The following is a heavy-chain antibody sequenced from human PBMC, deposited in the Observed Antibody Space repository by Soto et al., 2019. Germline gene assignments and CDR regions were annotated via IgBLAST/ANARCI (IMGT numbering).Heavy chain of an antibody. CDR2: IFIDGGT. CDR1: GYTFSTYS. CDR3: VRDPWDY. J-gene: IGHJ4*02. V-gene: IGHV3-53*01. Sequence: GGSLRLSCAASGYTFSTYSMNWVRQAPGKGLEWVSVIFIDGGTYYADSVKGRFTISRDNSKNTLYLQMNSLRADDTAVYYCVRDPWDYWGQGTLVTVSS.